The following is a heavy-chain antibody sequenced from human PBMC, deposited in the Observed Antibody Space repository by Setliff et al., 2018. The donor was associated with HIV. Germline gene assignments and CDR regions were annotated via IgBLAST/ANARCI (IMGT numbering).Heavy chain of an antibody. D-gene: IGHD3-3*01. CDR2: INPNSGGT. CDR3: ARGGTIFGVVISNYYYMDV. CDR1: GYTFTGYY. V-gene: IGHV1-2*02. Sequence: GASVKVSCKASGYTFTGYYMHWVRQAPGQGLEWMGWINPNSGGTNYAQKFQGRVTMTRDTSISTAYMELSRLRSDDTAVYYCARGGTIFGVVISNYYYMDVWGKGTTVTSP. J-gene: IGHJ6*03.